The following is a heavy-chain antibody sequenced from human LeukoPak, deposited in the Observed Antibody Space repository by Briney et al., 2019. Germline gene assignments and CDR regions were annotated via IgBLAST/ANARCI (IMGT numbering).Heavy chain of an antibody. CDR2: INPNSGGT. D-gene: IGHD6-13*01. CDR3: ARDESQQLVLDNWFDP. J-gene: IGHJ5*02. V-gene: IGHV1-2*06. CDR1: GYTFTRHY. Sequence: GASVKVSCKASGYTFTRHYMHWVRQAPGQGLEWMGRINPNSGGTNYAQKFQGRVTMTRDTSISTAYMELSRLRSDDTAVYYCARDESQQLVLDNWFDPWGQGTLVTVSS.